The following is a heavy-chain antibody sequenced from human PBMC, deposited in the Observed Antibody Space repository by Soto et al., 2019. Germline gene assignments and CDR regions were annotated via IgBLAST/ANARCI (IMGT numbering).Heavy chain of an antibody. CDR1: GGTSSYT. CDR2: ILPILGIA. CDR3: ARSIVVVTERNYGMDV. Sequence: QVQLVQSGTEVKKPGSSVKVSCKASGGTSSYTISWVRQAPGQGLEWMGRILPILGIANYAQKFQGRVTITADKSTSTAYMELSSLRSEDTAVYYCARSIVVVTERNYGMDVWGQGTTVTVSS. V-gene: IGHV1-69*02. D-gene: IGHD2-21*02. J-gene: IGHJ6*02.